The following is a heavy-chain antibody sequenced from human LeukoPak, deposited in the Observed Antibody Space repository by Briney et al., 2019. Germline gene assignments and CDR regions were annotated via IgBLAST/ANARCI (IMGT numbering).Heavy chain of an antibody. Sequence: ASVKVSCKASGYTFTGYYMHWVRQAPGQGLEGMGWINPNSGGTNYAQKFQGRVTMTRDTSISTAYMELSRLRSDDTAVYYCARGSVLRYFDWLLVSWGQGTMVTVSS. CDR1: GYTFTGYY. D-gene: IGHD3-9*01. J-gene: IGHJ3*01. CDR2: INPNSGGT. V-gene: IGHV1-2*02. CDR3: ARGSVLRYFDWLLVS.